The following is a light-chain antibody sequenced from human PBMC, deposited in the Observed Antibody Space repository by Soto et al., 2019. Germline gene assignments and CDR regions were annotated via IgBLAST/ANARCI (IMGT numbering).Light chain of an antibody. V-gene: IGLV2-8*01. CDR3: KSYAGSNTYV. CDR1: KNDIGVYDF. Sequence: QSALTQPPSASGSPGQSVTISCPGTKNDIGVYDFVSWYQHHPGKAPRLIIYEVVRRPSGVPDRFSGSKSGNTASLTVSGLQAADEADYFCKSYAGSNTYVFGSGTKVTVL. J-gene: IGLJ1*01. CDR2: EVV.